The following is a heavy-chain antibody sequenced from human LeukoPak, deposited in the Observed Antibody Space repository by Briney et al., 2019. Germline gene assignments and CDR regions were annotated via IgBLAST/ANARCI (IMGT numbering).Heavy chain of an antibody. V-gene: IGHV3-33*08. CDR1: GFTFSDYY. CDR3: ARDGPYDTYGDYSYYGMDV. CDR2: IWYDGSNK. D-gene: IGHD3-9*01. Sequence: PGGSLRLSCAASGFTFSDYYMSWIRQAPGKGLEWVAVIWYDGSNKYYADSAKGRFTISRDNSKNTLYLQMNSLRAEDTAVYYCARDGPYDTYGDYSYYGMDVWGQGTTVTVSS. J-gene: IGHJ6*02.